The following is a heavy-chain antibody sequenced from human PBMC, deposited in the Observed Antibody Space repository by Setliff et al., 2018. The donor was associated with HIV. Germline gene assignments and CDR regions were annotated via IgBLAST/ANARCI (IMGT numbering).Heavy chain of an antibody. J-gene: IGHJ4*01. Sequence: GGSLRLSCLGTGFTFGNFWMSWVRQAPGKGLEWVANINMEGTKRSYAGSLKGRSTISRDNAKNSLYLQITNVTGEDTAVYYCARPLEYKSGWSVITGSFNYWGHGTLVTVSS. CDR1: GFTFGNFW. CDR3: ARPLEYKSGWSVITGSFNY. V-gene: IGHV3-7*03. CDR2: INMEGTKR. D-gene: IGHD6-19*01.